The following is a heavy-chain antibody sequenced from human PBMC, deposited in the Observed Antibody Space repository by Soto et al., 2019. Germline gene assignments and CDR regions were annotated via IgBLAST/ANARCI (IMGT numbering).Heavy chain of an antibody. D-gene: IGHD2-2*01. CDR1: GFTFDDYG. CDR3: ARVIVGPQNDIVVVPALYYYYYYMDV. CDR2: INWNGGST. Sequence: GGSLRLSCAASGFTFDDYGMSWVRQAPGKGLEWVSGINWNGGSTGYADSVKGRFTISRDNAKNSLYLQMNSLRAEDTALYHCARVIVGPQNDIVVVPALYYYYYYMDVWGKGTTVTVSS. V-gene: IGHV3-20*01. J-gene: IGHJ6*03.